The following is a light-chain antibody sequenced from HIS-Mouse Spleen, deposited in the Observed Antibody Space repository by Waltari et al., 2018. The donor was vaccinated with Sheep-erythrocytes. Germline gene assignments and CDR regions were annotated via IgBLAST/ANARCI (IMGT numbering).Light chain of an antibody. CDR1: QSVSSN. Sequence: EIVMTQSPATLSVSPGERATLSCRASQSVSSNLAWYQQKPGQDTRLLIYGASTRATGIPARFSGSGSGTEFTLTISSLQSEDFAVYYCQQYNNWPPTFGQGTKVEIK. J-gene: IGKJ1*01. CDR2: GAS. CDR3: QQYNNWPPT. V-gene: IGKV3-15*01.